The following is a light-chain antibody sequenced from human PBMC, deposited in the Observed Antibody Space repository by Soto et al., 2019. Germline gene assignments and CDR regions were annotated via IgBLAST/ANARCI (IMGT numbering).Light chain of an antibody. CDR3: QTWGTGIRV. CDR1: SVHSSYA. J-gene: IGLJ3*02. V-gene: IGLV4-69*01. CDR2: LNSDGSH. Sequence: QSVLTQSPSASASLGASVKLTCTLSSVHSSYAIAWHQQQPEKGPRYLMKLNSDGSHSKGDGITDRFSGSSSGAERYLTISSLPSEDEADYYCQTWGTGIRVFVGGTKVTVL.